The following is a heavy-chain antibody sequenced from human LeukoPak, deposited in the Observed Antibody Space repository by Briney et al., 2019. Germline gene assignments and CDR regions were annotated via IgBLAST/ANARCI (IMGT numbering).Heavy chain of an antibody. D-gene: IGHD2-2*01. J-gene: IGHJ5*02. CDR2: INHSGST. CDR1: GGSFSGYY. CDR3: ARMGGYCSSPSCYPRGWFDP. V-gene: IGHV4-34*01. Sequence: KSSETLSLTCAVYGGSFSGYYRSWIRQPPGKGLEWIGEINHSGSTNYNPSLKSRVTISVDTSKNQFSLKLSSVTAADTAVYYCARMGGYCSSPSCYPRGWFDPGGQGTLVTVSS.